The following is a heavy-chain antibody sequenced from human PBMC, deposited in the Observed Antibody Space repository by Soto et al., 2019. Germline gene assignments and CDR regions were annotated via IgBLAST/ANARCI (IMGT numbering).Heavy chain of an antibody. D-gene: IGHD2-15*01. Sequence: GASVKVSCKASGGTFSSYAISWVRQAPGQGLEWMGGIIPIFGTANYAQKFQGRVTITADESTSTAYMELSSLRSEDTAVYYCARDNNCSGGSCYTLRAFDIWGQGTMVTVSS. CDR1: GGTFSSYA. CDR2: IIPIFGTA. CDR3: ARDNNCSGGSCYTLRAFDI. J-gene: IGHJ3*02. V-gene: IGHV1-69*13.